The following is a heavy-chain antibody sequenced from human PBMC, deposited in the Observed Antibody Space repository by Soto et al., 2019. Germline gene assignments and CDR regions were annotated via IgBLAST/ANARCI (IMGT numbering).Heavy chain of an antibody. Sequence: GGSLRLSCAASGFTFSSYAMSWVRQAPGKGLEWVSAISGSGGSTYYADSVTGRFTISRDNSKNTLYLQMNSLRAEDTAVYYCAKKYYYDSSGYYGQLDYWGQGTLVTVSS. CDR1: GFTFSSYA. D-gene: IGHD3-22*01. CDR2: ISGSGGST. CDR3: AKKYYYDSSGYYGQLDY. J-gene: IGHJ4*02. V-gene: IGHV3-23*01.